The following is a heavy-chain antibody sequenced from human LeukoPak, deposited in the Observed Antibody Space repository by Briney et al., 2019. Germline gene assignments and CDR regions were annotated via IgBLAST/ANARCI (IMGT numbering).Heavy chain of an antibody. D-gene: IGHD2-21*02. CDR2: INHSGST. Sequence: PSETLSLTCAVYGGSFSGYYWSWIRQPPGKGLEWMGEINHSGSTNYNPSLKSRVTISVDTSKNQFSLKLSSVPAADTAVYYCAMPDLTYCGGDCYSSPAFDIWGQGTMVTVSS. CDR1: GGSFSGYY. V-gene: IGHV4-34*01. J-gene: IGHJ3*02. CDR3: AMPDLTYCGGDCYSSPAFDI.